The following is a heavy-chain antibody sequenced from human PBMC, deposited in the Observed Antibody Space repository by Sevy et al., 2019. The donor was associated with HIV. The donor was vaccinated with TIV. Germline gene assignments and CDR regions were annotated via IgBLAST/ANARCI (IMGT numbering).Heavy chain of an antibody. D-gene: IGHD6-6*01. CDR3: ARGIAARRPAGYYYYYGMDV. CDR1: GGSFSGYY. V-gene: IGHV4-34*01. CDR2: INHSGST. J-gene: IGHJ6*02. Sequence: SETLSLTCAVYGGSFSGYYWSWIRQPPGKGLEWIGEINHSGSTNYNPSLKSRVTISVDTSKNQFSRKLGSVTAADTAVYYCARGIAARRPAGYYYYYGMDVWGQGTTVTVSS.